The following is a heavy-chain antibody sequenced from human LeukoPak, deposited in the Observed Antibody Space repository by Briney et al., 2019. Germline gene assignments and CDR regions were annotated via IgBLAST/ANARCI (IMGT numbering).Heavy chain of an antibody. D-gene: IGHD4-17*01. J-gene: IGHJ4*02. V-gene: IGHV3-23*01. CDR1: GFTFSSYA. CDR3: AKDPGPYGDYYFDY. CDR2: ISGSGGST. Sequence: GGSLRLSCAASGFTFSSYAMSWVRQAPGKGLEWVSAISGSGGSTYYADSVKGRFTISRDNSKKTLYLQMNGLRAEDTAVYYCAKDPGPYGDYYFDYWGQGTLVTVSS.